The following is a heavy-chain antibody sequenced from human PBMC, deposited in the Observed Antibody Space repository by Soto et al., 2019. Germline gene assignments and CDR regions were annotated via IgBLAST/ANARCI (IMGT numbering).Heavy chain of an antibody. Sequence: GGSLRLSCAVSGSTFGPWWMHWVRQVPGKGLVWVSRMNGDGTYITYGDFAKGRFTISRDNAKNTLFLQMNSLRAEDTAVYYCVRENYFGLDRWGQGTLVTVSS. J-gene: IGHJ5*02. CDR2: MNGDGTYI. CDR1: GSTFGPWW. D-gene: IGHD1-7*01. V-gene: IGHV3-74*01. CDR3: VRENYFGLDR.